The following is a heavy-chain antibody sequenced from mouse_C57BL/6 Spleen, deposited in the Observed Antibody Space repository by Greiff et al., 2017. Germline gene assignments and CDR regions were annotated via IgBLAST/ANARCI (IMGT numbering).Heavy chain of an antibody. J-gene: IGHJ2*01. Sequence: QVHVKQSGAELVRPGTSVKVSCKASGYAFTNYLIEWVKQRPGQGLEWIGVINPGSGGTNYNEKFKGKATLTADKSSSTAYMQLSSLTSEDSAVYFCARAYYGSSAFDYWGQGTTLTVSS. D-gene: IGHD1-1*01. CDR3: ARAYYGSSAFDY. V-gene: IGHV1-54*01. CDR2: INPGSGGT. CDR1: GYAFTNYL.